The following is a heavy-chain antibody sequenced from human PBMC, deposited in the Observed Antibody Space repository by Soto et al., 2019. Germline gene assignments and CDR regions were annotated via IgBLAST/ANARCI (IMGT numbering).Heavy chain of an antibody. V-gene: IGHV4-61*01. CDR3: ARAQYDVRSGSYYYAMEV. CDR2: IYYTGST. D-gene: IGHD3-3*01. Sequence: QVQLQESGPGLVKPSETLSLTCTVSGGSVSSESHYWSWIRQTPGKGLEWIGYIYYTGSTNYNTSLKGRVTMSVDTSRDQVSLRLRSVTRADTAVYYCARAQYDVRSGSYYYAMEVWGQGTKVTVSS. CDR1: GGSVSSESHY. J-gene: IGHJ6*02.